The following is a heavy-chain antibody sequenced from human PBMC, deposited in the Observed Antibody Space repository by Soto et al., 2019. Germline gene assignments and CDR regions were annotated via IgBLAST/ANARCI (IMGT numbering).Heavy chain of an antibody. CDR2: IIPITETP. Sequence: QVQLVQSGSEVKKPGSSVKVSCKASGDTFSTDAISWVRQAPGEGLEWMGGIIPITETPNYLQRFQGRVTITADESTRTAAMELASLRSEDTARYFCASSRRAWFADSWGPGTLVTVSS. V-gene: IGHV1-69*12. D-gene: IGHD3-10*01. CDR1: GDTFSTDA. CDR3: ASSRRAWFADS. J-gene: IGHJ4*02.